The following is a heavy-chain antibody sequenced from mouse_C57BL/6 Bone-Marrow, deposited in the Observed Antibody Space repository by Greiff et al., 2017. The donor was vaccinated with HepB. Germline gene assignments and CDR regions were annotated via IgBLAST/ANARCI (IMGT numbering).Heavy chain of an antibody. Sequence: DVKLVESGGGLVQPGGSLSLSCAASGFTFTDYYMSWVRQPPGKALEWLGFIRNKANGYTTEYSASVKGRFTISRDNSQSILYLQMNALRAEDSATYYCARYLPITTVVEGYFDVWGTGTTVTVSS. V-gene: IGHV7-3*01. CDR3: ARYLPITTVVEGYFDV. D-gene: IGHD1-1*01. CDR2: IRNKANGYTT. J-gene: IGHJ1*03. CDR1: GFTFTDYY.